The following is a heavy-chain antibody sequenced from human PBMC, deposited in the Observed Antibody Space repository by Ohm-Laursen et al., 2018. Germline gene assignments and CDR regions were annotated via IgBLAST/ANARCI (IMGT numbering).Heavy chain of an antibody. J-gene: IGHJ4*02. D-gene: IGHD2-2*02. CDR3: AKDQVVVVPAAIRGDFDY. CDR1: TFTFSNYV. V-gene: IGHV3-30*18. Sequence: SLRLSCAASTFTFSNYVMHWVRQAPGKGLEGVAVISHDGSDKYYADSVQGRFTISRDNSKNTLYLQMNSLRAEDTAVYYCAKDQVVVVPAAIRGDFDYWGQGTLVTVSS. CDR2: ISHDGSDK.